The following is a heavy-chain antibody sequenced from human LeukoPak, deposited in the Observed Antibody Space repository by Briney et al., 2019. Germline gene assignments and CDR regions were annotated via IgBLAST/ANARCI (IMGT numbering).Heavy chain of an antibody. D-gene: IGHD1-26*01. CDR3: ARGGSYLSAFDI. CDR1: GFTFSSYE. CDR2: ISSSGSTI. J-gene: IGHJ3*02. V-gene: IGHV3-48*03. Sequence: GGSLRLSCAASGFTFSSYEMNWVRPAPGKGREWVSYISSSGSTIYYADSVKGRFTISRDNAKNSLYLQMNSLRAEDTAVYYCARGGSYLSAFDIWGQGTMVTVSS.